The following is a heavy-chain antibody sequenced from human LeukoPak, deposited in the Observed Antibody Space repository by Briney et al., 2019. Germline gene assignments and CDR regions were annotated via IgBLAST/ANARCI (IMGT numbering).Heavy chain of an antibody. Sequence: ASVKVSCKASGYTFSGYYMHWVRQAPGQGLEWMGWINPNSGGTKNAQKFQGRLTMTRDTSISTAYMELSRLRSDDTAVYYCARDGARELQMYDYWGQGTLVTVSS. V-gene: IGHV1-2*02. CDR3: ARDGARELQMYDY. J-gene: IGHJ4*02. CDR1: GYTFSGYY. CDR2: INPNSGGT. D-gene: IGHD1-26*01.